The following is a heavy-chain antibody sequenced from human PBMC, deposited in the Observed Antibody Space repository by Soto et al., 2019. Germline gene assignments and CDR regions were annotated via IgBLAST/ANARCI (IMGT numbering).Heavy chain of an antibody. J-gene: IGHJ2*01. Sequence: QVQLQASGPGLVKPSETLSLTCTVSGVSVSSGSYYWSWILQPPGKALEWIGYIYYSGSTNYNPSLKSRVSISVDTSKNQFSLRLSSVTAADTAVYYWAGGPIVVVPAAAYWYFDLWVRGTLVTVSS. D-gene: IGHD2-2*01. CDR3: AGGPIVVVPAAAYWYFDL. V-gene: IGHV4-61*01. CDR2: IYYSGST. CDR1: GVSVSSGSYY.